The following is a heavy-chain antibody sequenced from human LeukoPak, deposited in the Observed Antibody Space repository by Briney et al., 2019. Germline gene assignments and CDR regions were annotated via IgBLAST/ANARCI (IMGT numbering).Heavy chain of an antibody. V-gene: IGHV3-21*01. CDR2: ISSSSSYI. J-gene: IGHJ3*02. CDR3: EIVVVLADAFDI. D-gene: IGHD3-22*01. Sequence: GGSLRLSCAASGFTFSSYSMSWVRQAPGKGLEWVSSISSSSSYIYYADSVKGRFTISRDNAKNSLYLQMNSLRAEDTAVYYCEIVVVLADAFDIWGQGTMVTVSS. CDR1: GFTFSSYS.